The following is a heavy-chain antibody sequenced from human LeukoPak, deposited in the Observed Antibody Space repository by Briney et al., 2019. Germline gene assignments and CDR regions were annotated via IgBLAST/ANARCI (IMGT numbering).Heavy chain of an antibody. CDR2: ISSSGDYT. J-gene: IGHJ4*02. CDR1: GLTITSYS. V-gene: IGHV3-21*05. Sequence: PGGSLRLSCAASGLTITSYSMNWVRQAPGKGLQWLSYISSSGDYTYYADSVKGRFTISRDNSKNTLYLQMNSLRAEDTAVYYCARVSQISPFGVVITDLYYFDYWGQGTLVTVSS. D-gene: IGHD3-3*01. CDR3: ARVSQISPFGVVITDLYYFDY.